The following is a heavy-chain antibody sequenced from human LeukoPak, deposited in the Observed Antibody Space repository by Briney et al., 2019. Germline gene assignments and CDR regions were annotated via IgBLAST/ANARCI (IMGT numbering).Heavy chain of an antibody. CDR1: GGSISSSNW. V-gene: IGHV4-4*02. D-gene: IGHD3-22*01. CDR3: ARDGYDSSGYHPDAFDI. J-gene: IGHJ3*02. CDR2: IYHSGST. Sequence: SETLSLTCAVSGGSISSSNWWSWVRQPPGKGLEWIGEIYHSGSTNYNPSLKSRVTISVDKSKNQFSLKLSSVTAADTAVYYCARDGYDSSGYHPDAFDIWGQGTMVTVSS.